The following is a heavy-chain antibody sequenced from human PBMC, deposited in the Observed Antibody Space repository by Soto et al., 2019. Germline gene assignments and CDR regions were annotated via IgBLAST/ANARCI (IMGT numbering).Heavy chain of an antibody. CDR2: IWYDGSQR. CDR1: GFTCNTHG. J-gene: IGHJ4*02. D-gene: IGHD4-17*01. Sequence: VELVESGGGVVQPGGSLRLSCAASGFTCNTHGMHWVRQAPGKGLEWVAVIWYDGSQRYYADFVRGRFTISRDNSQNTLYLQMTSLRADDTAVYYCARIDDYGDYVTDYWGQGALVTVSS. V-gene: IGHV3-33*01. CDR3: ARIDDYGDYVTDY.